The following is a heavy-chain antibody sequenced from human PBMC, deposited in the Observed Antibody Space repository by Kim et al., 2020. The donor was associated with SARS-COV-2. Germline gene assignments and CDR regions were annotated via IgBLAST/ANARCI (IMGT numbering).Heavy chain of an antibody. CDR2: IDRYGRRT. J-gene: IGHJ4*02. CDR3: VKEMAGTRWISFDG. Sequence: GGSLRLSCAASGFTFDDYSMHWVRQIPGKGLEWVSLIDRYGRRTFHADALRGRFTISRDNSRNSLYLEMNGLRPDDTAFYYCVKEMAGTRWISFDGWGQGTLVTVSS. V-gene: IGHV3-43*01. CDR1: GFTFDDYS. D-gene: IGHD5-12*01.